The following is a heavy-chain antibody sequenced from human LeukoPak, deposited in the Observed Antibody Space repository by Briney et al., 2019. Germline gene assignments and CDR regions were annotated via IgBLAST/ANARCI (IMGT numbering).Heavy chain of an antibody. V-gene: IGHV3-33*08. CDR2: IQFDGSNK. CDR1: GFTFSSYA. Sequence: GGSLRLSCAASGFTFSSYAMHWVRQAPGKGLEWVAFIQFDGSNKYYADSVKGRFTISRDNSKNTLYLQMSSLRAEDTAVYYCARRAGAYSHPYDYWGQGTLVTVSS. D-gene: IGHD4/OR15-4a*01. CDR3: ARRAGAYSHPYDY. J-gene: IGHJ4*02.